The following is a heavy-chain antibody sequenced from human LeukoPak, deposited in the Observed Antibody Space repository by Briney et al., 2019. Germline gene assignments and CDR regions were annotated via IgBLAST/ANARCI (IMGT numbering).Heavy chain of an antibody. CDR1: GGSISSYY. V-gene: IGHV4-59*01. CDR3: ARARYVNSFYAFDI. Sequence: SETLSLTCTVSGGSISSYYWSWIRLPPGKGLEWIGYLSKSGNTNYSPSLKSRVTIFGDTSENRFFLKLSSVTAADTAVYYCARARYVNSFYAFDIWGQGTLVTVSS. CDR2: LSKSGNT. J-gene: IGHJ3*02. D-gene: IGHD3-9*01.